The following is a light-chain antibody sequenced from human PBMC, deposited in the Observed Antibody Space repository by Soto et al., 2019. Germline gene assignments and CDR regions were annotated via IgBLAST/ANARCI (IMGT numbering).Light chain of an antibody. CDR1: SSDVGGYNY. J-gene: IGLJ7*01. V-gene: IGLV2-14*01. Sequence: QAASVSGSPGQSITISCTGTSSDVGGYNYVSWYQQHPGKAPKLMIYEVSNRPSGVSNRFSGSKSGNTASLTISGLQAEDEADYYCSSYTSSSTLAVFGGGTQLPVL. CDR2: EVS. CDR3: SSYTSSSTLAV.